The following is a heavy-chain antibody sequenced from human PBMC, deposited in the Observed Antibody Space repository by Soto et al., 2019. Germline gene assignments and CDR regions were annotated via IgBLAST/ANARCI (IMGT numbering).Heavy chain of an antibody. V-gene: IGHV3-30*03. CDR3: ATKPPVIAARYNWFDP. CDR2: ISYDGSNK. D-gene: IGHD6-6*01. CDR1: GFTFSSYG. J-gene: IGHJ5*02. Sequence: GGSLRLSCAASGFTFSSYGMHWVRQAPGKGLEWVAVISYDGSNKYYADSVKGRFTISRDNSKNTLYLQMNSLRAEDTAVYYCATKPPVIAARYNWFDPWGQGTLVTVSS.